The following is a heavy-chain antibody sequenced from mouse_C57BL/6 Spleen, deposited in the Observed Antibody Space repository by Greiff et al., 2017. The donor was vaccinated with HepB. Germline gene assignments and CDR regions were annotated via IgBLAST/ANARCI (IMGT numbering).Heavy chain of an antibody. D-gene: IGHD2-5*01. Sequence: EVMLVESGGGLVQPGGSMKLSCVASGFTFSNYWMNWVRQSPEKGLEWVAQIRLKSDNYATHYAESVKGRFTISRDDSKSSVYLQMNNLRAEDTGMYYCTAYYSNYYYAMDYWGQGTSVTVSS. CDR3: TAYYSNYYYAMDY. CDR1: GFTFSNYW. CDR2: IRLKSDNYAT. J-gene: IGHJ4*01. V-gene: IGHV6-3*01.